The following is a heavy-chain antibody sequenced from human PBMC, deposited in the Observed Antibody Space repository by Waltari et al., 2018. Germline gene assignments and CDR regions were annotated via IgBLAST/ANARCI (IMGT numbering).Heavy chain of an antibody. J-gene: IGHJ5*02. CDR2: IIPIFGTA. D-gene: IGHD3-3*01. V-gene: IGHV1-69*05. Sequence: QVQPGQSAAEVKNPGSPVKVSREPSGGPSRSHPISRVRQATGQGLEWMGGIIPIFGTANYAQKFQGRVTITRDESTSTAYMELSSLRSEDTAVYYCARAESGLWSGFWDWFDPWGQGTLVTVSS. CDR1: GGPSRSHP. CDR3: ARAESGLWSGFWDWFDP.